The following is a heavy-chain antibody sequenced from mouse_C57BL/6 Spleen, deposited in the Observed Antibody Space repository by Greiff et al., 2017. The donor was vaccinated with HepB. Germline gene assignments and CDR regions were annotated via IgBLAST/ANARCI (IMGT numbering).Heavy chain of an antibody. CDR3: ARVYGSSYRWYFDV. Sequence: EVKLLESGGGLVQPGGSLKLSCAASGFTFSDYGMAWVRQAPRKGPEWVAFISNLAYSIYYADTVTGRFTISSETAKNTLYLEMRSLRSEDTAMYYCARVYGSSYRWYFDVWGTGTTVTVSS. J-gene: IGHJ1*03. CDR1: GFTFSDYG. CDR2: ISNLAYSI. V-gene: IGHV5-15*01. D-gene: IGHD1-1*01.